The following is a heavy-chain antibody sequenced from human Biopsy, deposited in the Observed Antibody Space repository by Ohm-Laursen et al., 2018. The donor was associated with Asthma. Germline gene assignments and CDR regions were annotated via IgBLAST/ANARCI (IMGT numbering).Heavy chain of an antibody. Sequence: ASVKVSCNTSGYTFNSAGITWVRQAPGQGLEWMGWISVYNGNTKVAQKLQDRVTMITGTSTSTAYMELRSLRSDDTAVYFCARAVGYSHYYGIDVWGQGTTVTVS. V-gene: IGHV1-18*01. CDR1: GYTFNSAG. CDR2: ISVYNGNT. D-gene: IGHD4-23*01. J-gene: IGHJ6*02. CDR3: ARAVGYSHYYGIDV.